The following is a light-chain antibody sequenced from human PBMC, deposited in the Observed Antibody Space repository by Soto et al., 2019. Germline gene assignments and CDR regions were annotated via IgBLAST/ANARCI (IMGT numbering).Light chain of an antibody. J-gene: IGKJ4*01. Sequence: EIVLTQSPATLSLSPGERATLSCRASQSVNSYIAWYQQKPGQAPRLLIYDASNRATGIPARFSGSGSGTDFTLTISSLEPEDFAVYYCQQRSNWPPLTFGEGTKVEIK. CDR3: QQRSNWPPLT. V-gene: IGKV3-11*01. CDR2: DAS. CDR1: QSVNSY.